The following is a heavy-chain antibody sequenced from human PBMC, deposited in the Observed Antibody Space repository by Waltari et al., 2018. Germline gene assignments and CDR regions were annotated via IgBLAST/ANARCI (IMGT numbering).Heavy chain of an antibody. Sequence: EVQLVESGGGLVQPGGSLRLSCAASGFTFSSSWMSWVRQAPGKGLEWVANIKQDGSEKYYVDSVKGRFTISRDNAKNSLYLQMNSLRAEDTAVYYCARDWMDGVAFDIWGQGTMVTVSS. CDR1: GFTFSSSW. V-gene: IGHV3-7*01. D-gene: IGHD2-2*03. CDR2: IKQDGSEK. J-gene: IGHJ3*02. CDR3: ARDWMDGVAFDI.